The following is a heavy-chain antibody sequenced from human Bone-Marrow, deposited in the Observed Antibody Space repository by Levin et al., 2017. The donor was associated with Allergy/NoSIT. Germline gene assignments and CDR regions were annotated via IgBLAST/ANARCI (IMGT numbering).Heavy chain of an antibody. CDR1: GYTFTSYD. J-gene: IGHJ5*02. CDR2: MNPNSGNT. CDR3: ARGRGSYRGFDP. D-gene: IGHD1-26*01. V-gene: IGHV1-8*01. Sequence: GESLKISCKASGYTFTSYDINWVRQATGQGLEWMGWMNPNSGNTGYAQKFQGRVTMTRNTSISTAYMELSSLRSEDTAVYYCARGRGSYRGFDPWGQGTLVTVSS.